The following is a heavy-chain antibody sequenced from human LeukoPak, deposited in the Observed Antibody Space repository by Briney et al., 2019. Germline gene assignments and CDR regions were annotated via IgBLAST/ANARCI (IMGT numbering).Heavy chain of an antibody. D-gene: IGHD3-10*01. CDR1: GGSISGYY. CDR2: IYYSGST. Sequence: SETLSLTCTVSGGSISGYYWSWIRQPPGKGLEWIGYIYYSGSTNYNPSLKSRVTILVDTSKNQFSLKLSSVTAADTAVYYCARHHYYGSGSYYNGLDYWGQGTLVTVSS. J-gene: IGHJ4*02. V-gene: IGHV4-59*08. CDR3: ARHHYYGSGSYYNGLDY.